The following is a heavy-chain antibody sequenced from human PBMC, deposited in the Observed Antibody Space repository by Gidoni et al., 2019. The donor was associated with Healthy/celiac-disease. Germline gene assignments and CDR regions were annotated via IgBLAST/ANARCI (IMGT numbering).Heavy chain of an antibody. J-gene: IGHJ3*02. CDR1: GFTFSSYW. D-gene: IGHD3-16*02. CDR3: ARAYDYVWGSYRYDAFDI. CDR2: IKQDGSEK. V-gene: IGHV3-7*03. Sequence: EVQLVESGGGLVQPGGSLRLSCAASGFTFSSYWMSWVRQAPGKGLEWVANIKQDGSEKYYVDSVKGRFTISRDNAKNSLYLQMNSLRAEDTAVYYCARAYDYVWGSYRYDAFDIWGQGTMVTVSS.